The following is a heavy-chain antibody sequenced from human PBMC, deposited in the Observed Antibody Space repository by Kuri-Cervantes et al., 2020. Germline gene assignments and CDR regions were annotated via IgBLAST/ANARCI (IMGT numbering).Heavy chain of an antibody. CDR3: ARETAAGTVDY. CDR1: GGTFSSYA. V-gene: IGHV1-2*02. J-gene: IGHJ4*02. CDR2: INPNSGGT. Sequence: ASVKVSCKASGGTFSSYAISWVRQAPGQGLEWMGWINPNSGGTNYAQKFQGRVTMTRDTSISTAYMELSRLRSDDTAVYYCARETAAGTVDYWGQGTLVTVSS. D-gene: IGHD6-13*01.